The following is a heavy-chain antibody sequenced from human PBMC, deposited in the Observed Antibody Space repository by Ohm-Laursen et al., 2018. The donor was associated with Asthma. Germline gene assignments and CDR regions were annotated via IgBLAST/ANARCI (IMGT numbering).Heavy chain of an antibody. CDR1: GFTFSDYY. V-gene: IGHV3-7*01. CDR3: ARGTSGPWVNYAMDV. Sequence: LSLTCAASGFTFSDYYMSWIRQAPGKGLEWVANINQDGSVKYYVDSVKGRFTISRDSAENAIYLQMNNLRAEDTAVYYCARGTSGPWVNYAMDVWGQGTSVTVSS. J-gene: IGHJ6*02. D-gene: IGHD2-2*01. CDR2: INQDGSVK.